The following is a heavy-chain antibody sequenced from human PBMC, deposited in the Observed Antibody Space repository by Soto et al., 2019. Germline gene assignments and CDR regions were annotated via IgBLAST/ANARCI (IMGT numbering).Heavy chain of an antibody. Sequence: SETLSLTCNVSGDPITSYFWTWIRQPAGKGLEWIGHVFSGGPTSHNSSLKSRVSMSIDTSKNQFSLTLTSVTAADTAVYYCARGFSDIVVVPAAGHPHCWFDPWGQGTLVTVSS. J-gene: IGHJ5*02. CDR3: ARGFSDIVVVPAAGHPHCWFDP. D-gene: IGHD2-2*01. CDR1: GDPITSYF. V-gene: IGHV4-4*07. CDR2: VFSGGPT.